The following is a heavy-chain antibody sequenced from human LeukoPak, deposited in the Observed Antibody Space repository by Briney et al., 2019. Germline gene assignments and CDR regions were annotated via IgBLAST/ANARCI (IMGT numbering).Heavy chain of an antibody. CDR2: ISGSGGST. CDR3: AKEGNYYGSGSYYNNYFDY. Sequence: PGGSLRLSCAASGFSFSSYAMSWVRQAPGKGLEWVSAISGSGGSTYYEDSVKGRFTIFRDNSKNTLYLQMNSLRAEDTAVYYCAKEGNYYGSGSYYNNYFDYWGQGTLVTVSS. D-gene: IGHD3-10*01. CDR1: GFSFSSYA. J-gene: IGHJ4*02. V-gene: IGHV3-23*01.